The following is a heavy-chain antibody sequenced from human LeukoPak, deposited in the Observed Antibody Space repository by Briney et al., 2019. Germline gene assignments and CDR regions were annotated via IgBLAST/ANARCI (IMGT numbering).Heavy chain of an antibody. CDR3: ARDGGYCSSTSCRQFDY. V-gene: IGHV3-7*01. Sequence: PGGSLRLSCAASGFTFSSYWMSWVRQAPGKGLEWVANIKQDGSEKYYVDSVKGRFTISGDNAKNSLYLQMNSLRAEDTAVYYCARDGGYCSSTSCRQFDYWGQGTLVTVSS. CDR1: GFTFSSYW. CDR2: IKQDGSEK. D-gene: IGHD2-2*01. J-gene: IGHJ4*02.